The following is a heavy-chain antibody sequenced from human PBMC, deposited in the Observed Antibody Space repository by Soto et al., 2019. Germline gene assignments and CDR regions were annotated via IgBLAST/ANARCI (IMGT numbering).Heavy chain of an antibody. CDR2: IKGDASEN. CDR1: GFTFGTHW. CDR3: AKDVR. V-gene: IGHV3-7*05. Sequence: EVQLVESGGDLVHPGGSVRLSCAASGFTFGTHWMSWVRQAPGKGLEWVANIKGDASENYYADSVRGRFTISRDNAQSSLYLQMNSLRVEDTAVYYCAKDVRWGQGTLVTVSS. J-gene: IGHJ4*02.